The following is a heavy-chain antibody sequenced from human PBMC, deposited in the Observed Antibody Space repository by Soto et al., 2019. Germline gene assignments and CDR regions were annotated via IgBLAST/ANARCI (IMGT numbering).Heavy chain of an antibody. CDR3: ARALYGDYDPLDAFDL. D-gene: IGHD4-17*01. CDR2: IFSHDEK. V-gene: IGHV2-26*01. Sequence: QVTLKESGPVLVKPTETLTLTCTVSGFSLSNAKMGLSWIRQTPGKALEWLAHIFSHDEKSYNTSLKSRLTISKDTSKTQVVLTMTNRDPVDTATYFCARALYGDYDPLDAFDLWDQGTMVTVSS. J-gene: IGHJ3*01. CDR1: GFSLSNAKMG.